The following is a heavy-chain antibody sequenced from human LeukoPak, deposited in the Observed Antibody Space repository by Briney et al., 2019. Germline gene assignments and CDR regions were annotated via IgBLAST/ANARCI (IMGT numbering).Heavy chain of an antibody. CDR1: GGSIRSYY. CDR3: ARHGTGSFPRDY. V-gene: IGHV4-59*08. CDR2: IYSSGST. J-gene: IGHJ4*02. D-gene: IGHD1-26*01. Sequence: SETLSLTCTVSGGSIRSYYWSWIRQPPGKGREWIGFIYSSGSTNYNPSLKSRVTISLDTPQNQFSLRLTSVTAADTGAYYCARHGTGSFPRDYWGQGILVTVFS.